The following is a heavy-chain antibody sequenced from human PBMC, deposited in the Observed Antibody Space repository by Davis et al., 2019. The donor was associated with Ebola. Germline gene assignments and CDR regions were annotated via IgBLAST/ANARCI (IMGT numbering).Heavy chain of an antibody. CDR2: IYYSGST. J-gene: IGHJ6*04. Sequence: MPSETLSLTCTVSGGSISSYYWSWIRQPPGKGLEWIGYIYYSGSTNYNPSLESRVTMSVDKSTDHVSLKLTSVTAADTAVYYCTRVKGFYYGAGETGMDVWGKGTTVTVSS. CDR3: TRVKGFYYGAGETGMDV. CDR1: GGSISSYY. V-gene: IGHV4-59*12. D-gene: IGHD3-10*01.